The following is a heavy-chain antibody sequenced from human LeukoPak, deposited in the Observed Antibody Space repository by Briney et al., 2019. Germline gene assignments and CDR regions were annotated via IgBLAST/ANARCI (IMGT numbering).Heavy chain of an antibody. V-gene: IGHV4-34*01. CDR3: ARGVDSSSPFDY. CDR2: INHSGST. CDR1: GGSFSGYY. Sequence: SETLSLTCAVYGGSFSGYYWSWIRQPPGKGLEWIGEINHSGSTNYNPSLKSRVTISVDTSKNQFSLKLSSVTAADTAVCYCARGVDSSSPFDYWGQGTLVTVSS. D-gene: IGHD6-6*01. J-gene: IGHJ4*02.